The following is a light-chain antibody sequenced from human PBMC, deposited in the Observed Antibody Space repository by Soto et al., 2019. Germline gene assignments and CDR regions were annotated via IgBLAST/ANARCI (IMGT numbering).Light chain of an antibody. V-gene: IGKV1-16*01. CDR2: ATS. CDR1: QVISKY. J-gene: IGKJ2*01. CDR3: QQYDSYPRT. Sequence: DIQMTQSPSSLSASVGDRVTITCRASQVISKYIGWFQQKPGKAPKSLIYATSRLQSGVPARFSGSGSGTDFTLTISSLQPEEFATYDCQQYDSYPRTFGQGTKLE.